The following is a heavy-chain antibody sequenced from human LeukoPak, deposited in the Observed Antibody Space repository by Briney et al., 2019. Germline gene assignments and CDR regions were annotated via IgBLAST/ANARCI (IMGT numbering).Heavy chain of an antibody. Sequence: ASVKVSCKASGYTFTSYYMHWVRQAPGQGLEWMGIINPSGGATSYAQKFQGRVTMTRDTSTSTAYMELRSLRSDDTAVYYCARDGGITPDYWGQGTLVTVSS. J-gene: IGHJ4*02. CDR2: INPSGGAT. D-gene: IGHD3-10*01. CDR3: ARDGGITPDY. V-gene: IGHV1-46*01. CDR1: GYTFTSYY.